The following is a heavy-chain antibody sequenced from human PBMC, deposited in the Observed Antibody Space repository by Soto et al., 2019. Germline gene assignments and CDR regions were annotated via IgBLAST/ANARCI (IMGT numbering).Heavy chain of an antibody. D-gene: IGHD3-10*01. CDR2: IYYSGST. Sequence: ASGTPSLPSRVAGGHLISYFLSWIRPHPRKGLEWIGYIYYSGSTNYNPSLKSRVTISVDTSKNQFSLKLRSLSAADTAVYYCARHSPPFFYGSGPWDVWGQGTTVTVSS. J-gene: IGHJ6*02. CDR3: ARHSPPFFYGSGPWDV. CDR1: GGHLISYF. V-gene: IGHV4-59*08.